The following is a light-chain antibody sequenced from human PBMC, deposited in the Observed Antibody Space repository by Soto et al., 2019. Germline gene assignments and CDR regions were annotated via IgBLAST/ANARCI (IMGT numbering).Light chain of an antibody. CDR1: SSDVGGYNY. Sequence: QSALTQPASVSGSPGQSITISCTGTSSDVGGYNYASWYQHHPGKAPKLMIFDVSNRPSGVSNRFSGSKSGNTASLTISGLQPEDEADYYCSSYTTSNTRQIVFGTGTKFTVL. CDR3: SSYTTSNTRQIV. CDR2: DVS. J-gene: IGLJ1*01. V-gene: IGLV2-14*03.